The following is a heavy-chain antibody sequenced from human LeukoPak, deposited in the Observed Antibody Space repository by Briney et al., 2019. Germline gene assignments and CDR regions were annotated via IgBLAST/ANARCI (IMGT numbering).Heavy chain of an antibody. D-gene: IGHD1-26*01. CDR2: ISGSGGDT. J-gene: IGHJ4*02. Sequence: GGSLRLSCAASGFTFSSYAVNWVRQAPGKGLEWVSSISGSGGDTYYADSLKGRFTISRDNSQNTLYLQMNSLRAEDTAVYYCAKRERYYFDYWGQGTLVTVSS. CDR1: GFTFSSYA. CDR3: AKRERYYFDY. V-gene: IGHV3-23*01.